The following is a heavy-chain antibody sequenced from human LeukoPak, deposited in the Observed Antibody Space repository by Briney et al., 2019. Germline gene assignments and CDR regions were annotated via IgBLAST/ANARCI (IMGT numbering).Heavy chain of an antibody. CDR3: ARDQYCSGGSCRQPDYYMDV. J-gene: IGHJ6*03. CDR1: GGSISSSSYF. D-gene: IGHD2-15*01. Sequence: PSETLSLTCTVSGGSISSSSYFWGWIRQPPGKGLEWIGSIYYSGSTYYNPSLKGRVTISIDTSKNQFSLKLSSVTAADTAVYYCARDQYCSGGSCRQPDYYMDVWGKGTTVTVSS. CDR2: IYYSGST. V-gene: IGHV4-39*07.